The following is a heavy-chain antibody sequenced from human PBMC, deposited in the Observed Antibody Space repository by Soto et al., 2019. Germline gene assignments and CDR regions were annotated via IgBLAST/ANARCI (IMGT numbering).Heavy chain of an antibody. CDR1: GGSISSGGYY. V-gene: IGHV4-31*03. CDR2: IYYSGST. Sequence: QVQLQESGPGLVKPSQTLSLTCTVSGGSISSGGYYWSWIRQHPGKGLEWIGDIYYSGSTYYNPSLNSRVTISVDTSKNQFSLKLSSVTAADTAVYYCARASSTRGYSYGYWFDPWGQGTLVTVSS. CDR3: ARASSTRGYSYGYWFDP. J-gene: IGHJ5*02. D-gene: IGHD5-18*01.